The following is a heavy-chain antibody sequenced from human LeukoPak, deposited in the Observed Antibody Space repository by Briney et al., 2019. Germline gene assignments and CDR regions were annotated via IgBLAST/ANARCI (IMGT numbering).Heavy chain of an antibody. D-gene: IGHD6-13*01. Sequence: PGGALRLSCAASGFTFNSHWMHWGRQAPGKGLGCVSHINSDGSSTGFADSVKGRFTISRDNAKNTLYLQVNSLRAEATGVYSCARDFSYSNDSWGQGTLVTVSS. J-gene: IGHJ4*02. CDR3: ARDFSYSNDS. V-gene: IGHV3-74*01. CDR1: GFTFNSHW. CDR2: INSDGSST.